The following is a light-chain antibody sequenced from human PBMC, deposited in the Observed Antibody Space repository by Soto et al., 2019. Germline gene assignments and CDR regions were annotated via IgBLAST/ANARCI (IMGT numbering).Light chain of an antibody. V-gene: IGKV3-20*01. J-gene: IGKJ5*01. CDR2: GAS. Sequence: EIGLTQSPGTLSLSPGERATLSCRASQSVSNSYLAWYQQKPGQAPRLLIYGASTRATGIPARFSGSGSGTEFTLTISRLEPEDFAVYYCQQYGSSPKITFGQGTRLEI. CDR3: QQYGSSPKIT. CDR1: QSVSNSY.